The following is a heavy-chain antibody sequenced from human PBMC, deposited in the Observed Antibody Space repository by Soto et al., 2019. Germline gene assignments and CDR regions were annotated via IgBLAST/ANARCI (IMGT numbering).Heavy chain of an antibody. CDR1: GFAFSSYE. Sequence: EVQLVESGGGLVQPGGSLRLSCAACGFAFSSYEMNWVRQAPGKGLEWVSYISSSGSTIYYADSVKGRFTISRDNAKNSLYLQMNSLRAEDTAVYYCARRQGYCTNGVCFANYYYYGMDVWGQGTTVTVSS. CDR3: ARRQGYCTNGVCFANYYYYGMDV. V-gene: IGHV3-48*03. CDR2: ISSSGSTI. J-gene: IGHJ6*02. D-gene: IGHD2-8*01.